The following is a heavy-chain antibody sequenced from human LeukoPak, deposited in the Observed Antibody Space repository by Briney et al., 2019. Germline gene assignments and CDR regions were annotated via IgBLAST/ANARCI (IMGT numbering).Heavy chain of an antibody. V-gene: IGHV3-21*01. CDR2: ISERSSYI. CDR3: ARSPRRQNDAFDI. CDR1: GFTFSSYS. Sequence: PGGSLRLSCAASGFTFSSYSVNWVRQAPGKGLEWVSSISERSSYIYYADSMKGRFTISRDNAKNSLYLQMNSLRAEDTSVYYCARSPRRQNDAFDIGGQGTVVTVSS. J-gene: IGHJ3*02.